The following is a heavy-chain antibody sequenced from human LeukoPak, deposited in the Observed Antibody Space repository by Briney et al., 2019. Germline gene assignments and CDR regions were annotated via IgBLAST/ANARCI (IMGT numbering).Heavy chain of an antibody. J-gene: IGHJ4*02. CDR3: AKDVNAGESTK. D-gene: IGHD3-10*01. Sequence: PGGSLRLSCAASGFTFYSYPMSWVRQALGKGLEWVSTISASGGSIYYADSVKGRFTIPRDNSRNALYLQMNSLRAADTAVYYCAKDVNAGESTKWGQGTLVTVSS. CDR2: ISASGGSI. CDR1: GFTFYSYP. V-gene: IGHV3-23*01.